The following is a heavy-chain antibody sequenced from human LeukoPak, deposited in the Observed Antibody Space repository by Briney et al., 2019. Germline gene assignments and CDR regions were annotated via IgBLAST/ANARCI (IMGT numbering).Heavy chain of an antibody. D-gene: IGHD4-23*01. Sequence: KATQTLSLTRTVSGGSISSGGHFWSWIRQPPGKPLEWFGHIYYSGSTYYNPSLKRRVTISVDSSKNQFSLMLSSVTAADTAEYCCARGDYGGNEYYFDYWGQGTLVTVSS. CDR3: ARGDYGGNEYYFDY. CDR1: GGSISSGGHF. J-gene: IGHJ4*02. V-gene: IGHV4-31*03. CDR2: IYYSGST.